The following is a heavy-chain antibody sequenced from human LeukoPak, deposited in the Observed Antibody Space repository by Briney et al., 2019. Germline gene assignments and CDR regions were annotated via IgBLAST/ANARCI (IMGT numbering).Heavy chain of an antibody. CDR3: ARDPYSSSWSYGMDV. D-gene: IGHD6-13*01. V-gene: IGHV3-7*05. Sequence: PGGSLRLSCTASGFTFSNYWMSWVRQTPEKGLEWVANIKQDGSEEVYVDSVKGRFTISRDNDQRSLYLQMNRLRAEDTAVYYCARDPYSSSWSYGMDVWGQGTTVTVSS. CDR2: IKQDGSEE. CDR1: GFTFSNYW. J-gene: IGHJ6*02.